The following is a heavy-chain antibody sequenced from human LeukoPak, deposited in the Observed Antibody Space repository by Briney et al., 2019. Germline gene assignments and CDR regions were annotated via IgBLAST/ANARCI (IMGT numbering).Heavy chain of an antibody. CDR3: ARDRGQRYLYY. CDR2: IYDSGST. CDR1: GGSISSNNW. Sequence: ASETLSLTCAVSGGSISSNNWWSWVRPPPGKGLEWIAEIYDSGSTNYNPSLKSRLTISVDKSKNQFSLKLTSVTAADTAVYYCARDRGQRYLYYWGQGTLVTVSS. V-gene: IGHV4-4*02. J-gene: IGHJ4*02. D-gene: IGHD3-10*01.